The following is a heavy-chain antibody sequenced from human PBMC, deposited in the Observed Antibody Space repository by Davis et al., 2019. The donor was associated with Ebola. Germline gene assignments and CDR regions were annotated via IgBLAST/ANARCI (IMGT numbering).Heavy chain of an antibody. Sequence: MPGGSLRLSCTVSGGSISSSSYYWGWIRQPPGKGLEWIGSIYYSGSTYYNPSLKSRVTISVDTSKNQFSLKLSSVTAADTAVYYCAVILYSSSWYDYWGQGTLVTVSS. CDR1: GGSISSSSYY. CDR3: AVILYSSSWYDY. CDR2: IYYSGST. J-gene: IGHJ4*02. V-gene: IGHV4-39*01. D-gene: IGHD6-13*01.